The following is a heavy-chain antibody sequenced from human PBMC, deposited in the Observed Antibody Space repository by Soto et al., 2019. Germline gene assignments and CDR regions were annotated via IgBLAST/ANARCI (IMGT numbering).Heavy chain of an antibody. D-gene: IGHD6-19*01. CDR1: GLTFNKYW. J-gene: IGHJ6*02. CDR2: IKHDGSEK. Sequence: EVQLVESGGGLVQPGGPLRLSCAASGLTFNKYWMTWVRQAPGKGLEWVATIKHDGSEKSNLDSVEGRFTISRDNARNSLSLQMNRLRVEDTAVYCASVPGSPGYHGLDVWGQGTTVTVSS. V-gene: IGHV3-7*03. CDR3: SVPGSPGYHGLDV.